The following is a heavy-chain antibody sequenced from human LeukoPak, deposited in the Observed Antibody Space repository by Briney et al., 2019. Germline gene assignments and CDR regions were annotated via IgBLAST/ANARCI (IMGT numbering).Heavy chain of an antibody. CDR3: AKGRSDYASY. CDR1: GFIFSNYA. V-gene: IGHV3-23*01. CDR2: ITGSGAIT. J-gene: IGHJ4*02. D-gene: IGHD4-17*01. Sequence: QPGGSLRLSCAASGFIFSNYAMSWVRQAPGKGLEWVSAITGSGAITYYADSVKGRFTISRDNSKNTVNLQMDSLRAEDTAIYYCAKGRSDYASYWGQGTLVTVSS.